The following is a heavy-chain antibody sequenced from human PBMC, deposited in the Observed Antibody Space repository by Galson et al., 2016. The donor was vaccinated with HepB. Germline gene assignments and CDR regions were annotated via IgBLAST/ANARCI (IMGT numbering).Heavy chain of an antibody. V-gene: IGHV2-5*02. CDR2: IYWDDDK. CDR3: GGDSYDYGTFDI. J-gene: IGHJ3*02. D-gene: IGHD3-16*01. Sequence: LTTSGVSVGWIRQPPGKALEWLALIYWDDDKRYSPSLKSRLTITKDTSKNQVVLTMTNMDPVDTATYYCGGDSYDYGTFDIWGQGTIVTVSS. CDR1: LTTSGVS.